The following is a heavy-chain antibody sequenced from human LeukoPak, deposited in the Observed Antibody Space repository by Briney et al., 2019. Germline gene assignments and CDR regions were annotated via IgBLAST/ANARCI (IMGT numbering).Heavy chain of an antibody. D-gene: IGHD2-2*01. V-gene: IGHV1-2*02. CDR2: INPNSGGT. CDR3: ARAPSIVVVPAATWNDAFDI. CDR1: VYTFTPSY. J-gene: IGHJ3*02. Sequence: ASVKVSSTASVYTFTPSYMHWVRQAPGQGLEWMGWINPNSGGTNYAQKFQGRVTMTRDTSISPAYMELSRLRSDDPAVYYCARAPSIVVVPAATWNDAFDIWGQGTMVTVSS.